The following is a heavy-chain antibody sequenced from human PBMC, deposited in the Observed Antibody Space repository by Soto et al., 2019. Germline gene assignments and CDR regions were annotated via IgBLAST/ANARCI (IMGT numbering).Heavy chain of an antibody. CDR3: ARSVVSRARFDP. CDR2: ISSRNDYT. V-gene: IGHV3-11*06. Sequence: PRGSLRRSCAASGSTFSHYYMSWIRQAPGKGLEWGSYISSRNDYTNYADSGKGRFTISRENAKNSLYLQMSSLRADDTAISYCARSVVSRARFDPWGQGTLLTVSS. CDR1: GSTFSHYY. J-gene: IGHJ5*02. D-gene: IGHD2-15*01.